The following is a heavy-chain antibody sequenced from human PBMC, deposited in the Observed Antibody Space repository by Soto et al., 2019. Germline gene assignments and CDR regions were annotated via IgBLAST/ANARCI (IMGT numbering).Heavy chain of an antibody. Sequence: PSETLSLTCAVSGGSISSSNWWRWVRQPPGKGLEWIGEIYSGGRNNYNPTLKSRVTMSVDTSKNQFSLRLSSVTAADTAMYYCARGSSGWDYWGQGTLVTVSS. V-gene: IGHV4-4*02. CDR2: IYSGGRN. D-gene: IGHD6-25*01. CDR1: GGSISSSNW. J-gene: IGHJ4*02. CDR3: ARGSSGWDY.